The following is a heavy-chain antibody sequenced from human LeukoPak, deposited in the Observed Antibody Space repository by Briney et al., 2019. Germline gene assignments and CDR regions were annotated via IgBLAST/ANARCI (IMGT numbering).Heavy chain of an antibody. J-gene: IGHJ3*02. V-gene: IGHV3-53*01. CDR2: ISAGGETT. Sequence: QAGGSLRLSCAASGFTVSNNYMSWVRQAPGKGLEWVSGISAGGETTFYADSVRGRLTISRDNAKNSVYLQVTSLRVEDTAVYYCAAVSYLAFDIWGQGTMVTVSS. CDR3: AAVSYLAFDI. D-gene: IGHD2-21*01. CDR1: GFTVSNNY.